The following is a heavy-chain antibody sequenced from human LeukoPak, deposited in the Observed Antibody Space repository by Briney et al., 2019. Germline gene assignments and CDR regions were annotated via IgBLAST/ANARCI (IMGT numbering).Heavy chain of an antibody. CDR3: ARAGVTVGFDY. CDR1: GYTFTGYY. Sequence: ASVKVSCKASGYTFTGYYMHWVRQAPGQGLEWMGWINPNLGGTNYAQKFQGRVTMTIDTSISTAYMELSSLRSDDTAVYYCARAGVTVGFDYWGQGPLVAVSS. V-gene: IGHV1-2*02. CDR2: INPNLGGT. J-gene: IGHJ4*02. D-gene: IGHD2-21*02.